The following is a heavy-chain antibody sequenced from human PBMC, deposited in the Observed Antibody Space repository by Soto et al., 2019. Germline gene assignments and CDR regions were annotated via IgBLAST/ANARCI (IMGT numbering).Heavy chain of an antibody. D-gene: IGHD5-18*01. Sequence: QMQLVESGGGVVQPGMSLRLSCVVSGVIFSDYGMHWVRQAPGKGLEWVAVVSFDGSVEYYADSVKGRFTISRDNPKNVLYLQMNSLQIDDTAVYYCAKEGGAGETTLRYRYDSWGQGTLVTVSS. CDR2: VSFDGSVE. J-gene: IGHJ4*02. V-gene: IGHV3-30*18. CDR1: GVIFSDYG. CDR3: AKEGGAGETTLRYRYDS.